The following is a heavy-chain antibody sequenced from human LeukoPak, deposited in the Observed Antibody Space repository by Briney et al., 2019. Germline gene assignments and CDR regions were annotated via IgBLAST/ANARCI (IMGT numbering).Heavy chain of an antibody. CDR3: AKEAGIAVAGTPADY. CDR2: ISTSGGGT. V-gene: IGHV3-23*01. CDR1: GFTVSGNY. D-gene: IGHD6-19*01. Sequence: GGSLRLSCAASGFTVSGNYMSWVRQAPGKGLEWVSTISTSGGGTYYADSVKGRFTISRDNSKNTLYLQMNSLRAEDTVVYYCAKEAGIAVAGTPADYWGQGTLVTVSS. J-gene: IGHJ4*02.